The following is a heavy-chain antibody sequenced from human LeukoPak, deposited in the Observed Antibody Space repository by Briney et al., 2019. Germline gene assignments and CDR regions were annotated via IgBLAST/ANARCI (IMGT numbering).Heavy chain of an antibody. J-gene: IGHJ4*02. CDR3: AKGLVVPDY. CDR2: ISYDGSNK. D-gene: IGHD2-15*01. Sequence: GGSLRLSCAASGFTFSSYGMHWVRQAPGKGLEWVAVISYDGSNKYYAGSVKGRFTISRDNSKNTLYLQMNSLRAEDTAVYYCAKGLVVPDYWGQGTLVTVSS. V-gene: IGHV3-30*18. CDR1: GFTFSSYG.